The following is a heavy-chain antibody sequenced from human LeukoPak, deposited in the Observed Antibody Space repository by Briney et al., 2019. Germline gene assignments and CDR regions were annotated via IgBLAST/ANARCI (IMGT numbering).Heavy chain of an antibody. CDR1: GGSFSGYH. CDR3: ARQYCSSTSCAFDY. J-gene: IGHJ4*02. D-gene: IGHD2-2*01. CDR2: INHSGST. Sequence: SETLSLTCAVYGGSFSGYHWSWIRQPPGKGLEWIGEINHSGSTNYKPSLKSRVTISVDTSKNQFSLKLSSVTAADTAVYYCARQYCSSTSCAFDYWGQGTLVTVSS. V-gene: IGHV4-34*01.